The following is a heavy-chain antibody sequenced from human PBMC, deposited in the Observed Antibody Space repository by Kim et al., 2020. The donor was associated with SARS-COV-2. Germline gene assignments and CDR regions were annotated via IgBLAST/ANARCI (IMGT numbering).Heavy chain of an antibody. Sequence: GSEKYYVDSVKGRFTISRDNARNSLYLHMNSLRAEVSAVYYCARGWGMDVWGQGTTVTVSS. CDR3: ARGWGMDV. CDR2: GSEK. V-gene: IGHV3-7*01. J-gene: IGHJ6*02.